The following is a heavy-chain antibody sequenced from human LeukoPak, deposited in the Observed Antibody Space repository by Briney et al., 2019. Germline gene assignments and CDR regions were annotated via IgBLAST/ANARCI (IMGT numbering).Heavy chain of an antibody. V-gene: IGHV3-11*05. CDR2: ISSSSSYT. D-gene: IGHD2-2*01. CDR3: ARGRYCSSTSCSGIDP. CDR1: GFTFSDYY. Sequence: PGGSLGLSRAASGFTFSDYYMSWIRQAPGKGLEWVSYISSSSSYTNYADSVKGRFTISRDNAKNSLYLQMNSLRAEDTAVYYCARGRYCSSTSCSGIDPWGQGTLVTVSS. J-gene: IGHJ5*02.